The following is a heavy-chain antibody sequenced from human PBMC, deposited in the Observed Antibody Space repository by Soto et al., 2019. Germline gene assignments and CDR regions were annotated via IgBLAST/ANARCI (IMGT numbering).Heavy chain of an antibody. CDR1: GDSITRSNW. V-gene: IGHV4-4*02. CDR3: ARDVGNFYDSSPTGQFDF. J-gene: IGHJ4*02. D-gene: IGHD3-22*01. CDR2: IHYSGVI. Sequence: QVHLQESGPGLVKPSGTLSLTCAVSGDSITRSNWWSWVRQPPGKGLEWIGEIHYSGVINYNPSLKSRVAISVDKSKYQFSLGLRSVTAADTAVYYCARDVGNFYDSSPTGQFDFWGQGTLVTVSS.